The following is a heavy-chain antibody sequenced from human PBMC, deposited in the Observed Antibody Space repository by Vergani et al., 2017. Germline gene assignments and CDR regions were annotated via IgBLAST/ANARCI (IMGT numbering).Heavy chain of an antibody. CDR3: AKGVYCSSTSCYEGRGYYYGMGV. D-gene: IGHD2-2*01. V-gene: IGHV3-30*18. CDR2: ISNDGSKK. CDR1: GFSFSSHA. J-gene: IGHJ6*02. Sequence: QVQLAESGGGRVQPGRSLRLSCAASGFSFSSHAIHWVRQAPGKGLEWVAVISNDGSKKYYADSVKGRFTISRDNSKNTLDLQMNSLRTQDTAVYYCAKGVYCSSTSCYEGRGYYYGMGVWGQGTTVTFSS.